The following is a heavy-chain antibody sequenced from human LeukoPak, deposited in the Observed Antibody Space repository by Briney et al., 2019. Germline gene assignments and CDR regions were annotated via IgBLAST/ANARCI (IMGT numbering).Heavy chain of an antibody. CDR1: GYTFTGYY. J-gene: IGHJ4*02. CDR3: ARDFTSSAMIVVVIPYFDY. V-gene: IGHV1-2*02. D-gene: IGHD3-22*01. CDR2: INPNSGGT. Sequence: ASVKVSCKASGYTFTGYYMHWVRQAPGQGLEWMGWINPNSGGTNYAQKFQGRATMTRDTSISTAYMELSRLRSDDTAVYYCARDFTSSAMIVVVIPYFDYWGQGTLVTVSS.